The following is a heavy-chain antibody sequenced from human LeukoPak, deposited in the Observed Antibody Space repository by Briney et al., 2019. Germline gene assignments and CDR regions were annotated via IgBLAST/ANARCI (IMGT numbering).Heavy chain of an antibody. D-gene: IGHD1-26*01. CDR1: SGSISSSSYY. CDR3: ARVRRVGATPFDY. V-gene: IGHV4-39*07. Sequence: PSETLSLTCTVSSGSISSSSYYCGWIRQPPGKGLTWIGTIYYSGSTYYNPSLKSRVTISLDTSKNQFSLKLSSVTAADTAVYYCARVRRVGATPFDYWGQGTLVTVSS. J-gene: IGHJ4*02. CDR2: IYYSGST.